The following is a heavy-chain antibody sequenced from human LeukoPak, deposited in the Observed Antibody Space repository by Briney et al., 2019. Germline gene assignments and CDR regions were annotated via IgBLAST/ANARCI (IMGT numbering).Heavy chain of an antibody. CDR2: IYYSGST. CDR1: GGSISSGDYY. J-gene: IGHJ5*02. Sequence: SETLSLTCTVSGGSISSGDYYWSWIRQPPGKGLEWIGYIYYSGSTYYNPSLKSRVTISVDRSKNQFSLKLSSVTAADTAVYYCARGAGYCSSTSCLENNWFDPWGQGTLVTVSS. CDR3: ARGAGYCSSTSCLENNWFDP. D-gene: IGHD2-2*01. V-gene: IGHV4-30-4*01.